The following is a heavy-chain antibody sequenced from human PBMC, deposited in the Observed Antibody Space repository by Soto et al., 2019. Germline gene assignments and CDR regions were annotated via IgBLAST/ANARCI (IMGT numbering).Heavy chain of an antibody. V-gene: IGHV1-46*01. Sequence: GASVKVSCKASGYTFTSYYRRWVRQAPGQGLEWMGIINPSGGSTSYAQKFQGRVTMTRDTSTSTVYMELSSLRSEDTAVYYCARGGVVIISHYYYGMDVWGQGTTVTVSS. CDR2: INPSGGST. J-gene: IGHJ6*02. D-gene: IGHD3-3*01. CDR1: GYTFTSYY. CDR3: ARGGVVIISHYYYGMDV.